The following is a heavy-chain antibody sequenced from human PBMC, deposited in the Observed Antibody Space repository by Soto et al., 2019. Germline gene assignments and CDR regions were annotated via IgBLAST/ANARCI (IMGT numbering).Heavy chain of an antibody. CDR1: GGSISSYY. D-gene: IGHD3-10*01. CDR2: IYYSGST. J-gene: IGHJ4*02. CDR3: VRWGGYY. Sequence: PSETLSLTCTVSGGSISSYYWSWIRQPPGKGLEWIGYIYYSGSTNYNPSLKSRFTISRDNAENSLYLQMNSLRAEDTALYYCVRWGGYYWGQGTLVTVSS. V-gene: IGHV4-59*12.